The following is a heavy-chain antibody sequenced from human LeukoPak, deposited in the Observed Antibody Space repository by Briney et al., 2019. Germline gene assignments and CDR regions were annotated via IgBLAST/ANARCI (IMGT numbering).Heavy chain of an antibody. CDR1: GDSISSDY. CDR2: IYYSGST. Sequence: PSETLSLTCAVSGDSISSDYWGWIRQPPGKGLEWIGSIYYSGSTYYSPSLKSRVTISVDTSKNQFSLKLSSVTAADTAVYYCARLNTVAGTDKFDYWGQGTLVTVSS. D-gene: IGHD6-19*01. V-gene: IGHV4-39*07. CDR3: ARLNTVAGTDKFDY. J-gene: IGHJ4*02.